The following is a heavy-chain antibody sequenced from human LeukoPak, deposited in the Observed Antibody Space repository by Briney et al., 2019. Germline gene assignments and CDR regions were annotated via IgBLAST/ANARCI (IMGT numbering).Heavy chain of an antibody. V-gene: IGHV1-69*05. J-gene: IGHJ3*02. CDR3: ARKTSMVVNWDHRLGAFDI. CDR2: IIPIFGTA. Sequence: SVKVSCKASGGTFSSYAISWVRQAPGQGLEWMGRIIPIFGTANYAQKFQGRVTITTDESTSTAYMELSSLRSEDTAVYYCARKTSMVVNWDHRLGAFDIWGQGTMVTVSS. CDR1: GGTFSSYA. D-gene: IGHD4-23*01.